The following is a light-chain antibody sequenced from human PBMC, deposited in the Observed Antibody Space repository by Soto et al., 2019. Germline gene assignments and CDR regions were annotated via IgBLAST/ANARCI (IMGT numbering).Light chain of an antibody. V-gene: IGKV4-1*01. CDR1: QTVLHGSNY. J-gene: IGKJ1*01. Sequence: DIVMTQSPDSLSVSLGERATINCKSSQTVLHGSNYLAWYQQKAGQPPKLLIYWASTRESGVPDRFSGSGSGTDFTFTITSLQAEDVAVYYCQQYYTTPVTFGQGTKVEI. CDR3: QQYYTTPVT. CDR2: WAS.